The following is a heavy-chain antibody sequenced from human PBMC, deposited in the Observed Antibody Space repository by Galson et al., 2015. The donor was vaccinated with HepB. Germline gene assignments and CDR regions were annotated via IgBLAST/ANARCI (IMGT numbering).Heavy chain of an antibody. CDR1: GYSFSTFW. J-gene: IGHJ4*02. Sequence: QSGAEVKKPGESLKISCKGSGYSFSTFWIGWVRQMPGKGLEWMGFIYPGDSDTRYSPSFQGQVTISADRSISTAFLQWSSLKASDTAIYYCARHRGVGSRIYYLDSWGQGTLVTVSS. D-gene: IGHD1-26*01. CDR3: ARHRGVGSRIYYLDS. CDR2: IYPGDSDT. V-gene: IGHV5-51*01.